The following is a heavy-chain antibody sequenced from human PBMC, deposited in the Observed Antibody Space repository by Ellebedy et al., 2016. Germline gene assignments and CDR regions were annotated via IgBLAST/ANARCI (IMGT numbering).Heavy chain of an antibody. V-gene: IGHV4-59*01. Sequence: SETLSLXXTVSGASISSYYWSWIRQPPGKGLEWIGYIYYSGSTNYNPSLKSRVTMSVDPSKNQVSLRLSSVTAADTAVYYCARLGDTVDNWGQGSLVTVSS. CDR1: GASISSYY. D-gene: IGHD3-16*01. CDR2: IYYSGST. J-gene: IGHJ4*02. CDR3: ARLGDTVDN.